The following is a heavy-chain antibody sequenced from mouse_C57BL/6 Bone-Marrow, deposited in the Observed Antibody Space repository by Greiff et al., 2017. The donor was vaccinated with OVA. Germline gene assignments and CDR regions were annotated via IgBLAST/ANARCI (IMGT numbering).Heavy chain of an antibody. CDR1: GYTFTSYG. V-gene: IGHV1-81*01. CDR3: ASRARRFAY. J-gene: IGHJ3*01. Sequence: QVQLQQSGAELARPGASVKLSCKASGYTFTSYGISWVKQRTGQGLEWIGEISPRSGNTYYNEKFKGKATLTADKSSSTAYMELRSLTSEDSAVYFCASRARRFAYWGQGTLVTVSA. CDR2: ISPRSGNT.